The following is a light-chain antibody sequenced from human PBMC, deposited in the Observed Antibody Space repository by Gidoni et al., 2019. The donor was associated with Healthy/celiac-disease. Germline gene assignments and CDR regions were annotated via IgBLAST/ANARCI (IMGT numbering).Light chain of an antibody. Sequence: AIQMPQSPSALSAVGDRVTITCRASQGIRNDLGWYQQKPGKAPQLLIYAASSLQSRVPSRFSGSGSGTDFTITISSLQPEDFATYYWLQDYNYPLTFGGGTKVEIK. CDR1: QGIRND. V-gene: IGKV1-6*01. CDR2: AAS. CDR3: LQDYNYPLT. J-gene: IGKJ4*01.